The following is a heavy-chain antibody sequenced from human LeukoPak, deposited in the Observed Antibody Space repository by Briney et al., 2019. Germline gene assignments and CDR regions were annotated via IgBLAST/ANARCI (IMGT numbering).Heavy chain of an antibody. J-gene: IGHJ5*01. CDR2: ISSSGGT. CDR1: GDSITYFY. D-gene: IGHD5-12*01. CDR3: ASLGGYDS. Sequence: SETLSLTCSVSGDSITYFYWSWIRQAAGKGLEWIGRISSSGGTDYNASLKSRVTMSVDTSKNQFSLKLSSVTAADTAVYYCASLGGYDSWGQGTLVTVSS. V-gene: IGHV4-4*07.